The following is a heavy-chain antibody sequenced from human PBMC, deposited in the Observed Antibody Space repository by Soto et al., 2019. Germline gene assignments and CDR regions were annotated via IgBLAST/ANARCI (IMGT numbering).Heavy chain of an antibody. J-gene: IGHJ3*02. Sequence: ASVKVSCKASGYTFTSYGISWVRQAPGQGLEWMGWISAYNGNTNYAQKLQGRVTMTTDTSTSTAYMELRSLRSDDTAVYYCARDSSGWYRGAFDIWGQGTMVTVSS. CDR1: GYTFTSYG. V-gene: IGHV1-18*01. CDR3: ARDSSGWYRGAFDI. D-gene: IGHD6-19*01. CDR2: ISAYNGNT.